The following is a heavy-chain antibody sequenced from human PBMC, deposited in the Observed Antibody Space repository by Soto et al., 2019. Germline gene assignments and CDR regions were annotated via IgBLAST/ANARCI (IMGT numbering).Heavy chain of an antibody. V-gene: IGHV4-59*08. Sequence: SEIMSLTCTVAYGSIISHSWSWIRKPPGKRLEWIGYISYSGSTNYNPSLQSRITISVDTSKNQFSLKLSSVTAADTAVYYCARHSPMYTGGLFGFWGQGTLVSGSS. D-gene: IGHD6-19*01. J-gene: IGHJ4*02. CDR1: YGSIISHS. CDR3: ARHSPMYTGGLFGF. CDR2: ISYSGST.